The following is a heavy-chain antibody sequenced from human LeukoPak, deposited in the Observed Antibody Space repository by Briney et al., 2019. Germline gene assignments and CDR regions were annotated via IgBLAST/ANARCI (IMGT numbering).Heavy chain of an antibody. CDR3: ARAPLYYDFWSGPPALFDY. D-gene: IGHD3-3*01. V-gene: IGHV4-38-2*02. CDR2: IYHSGST. CDR1: GYSISSGYY. J-gene: IGHJ4*02. Sequence: SETLSLTCTVSGYSISSGYYWGWIRQPPGKGLEWIGSIYHSGSTYYNPSLKSRVTISVDTSKNQFSLKLSSVTAADTAVHYCARAPLYYDFWSGPPALFDYWGQGTLVTVSS.